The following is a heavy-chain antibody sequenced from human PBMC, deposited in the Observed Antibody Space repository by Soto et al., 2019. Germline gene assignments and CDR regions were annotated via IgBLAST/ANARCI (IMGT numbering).Heavy chain of an antibody. CDR1: GFPFSSYI. D-gene: IGHD4-4*01. Sequence: GGSLSLSCASSGFPFSSYIMNWVRQAPGKGLEWVSSISSSSSYIYSADSVKGRFTISRDNAKNSLYLQMNSLRAEDTAVYYCAREDYSNFDYWGQGTLVTVSS. V-gene: IGHV3-21*01. J-gene: IGHJ4*02. CDR3: AREDYSNFDY. CDR2: ISSSSSYI.